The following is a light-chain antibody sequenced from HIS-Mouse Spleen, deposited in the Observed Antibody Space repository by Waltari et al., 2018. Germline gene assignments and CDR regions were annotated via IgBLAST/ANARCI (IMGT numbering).Light chain of an antibody. J-gene: IGLJ2*01. CDR2: LNSDGSH. CDR1: SGHSSYA. V-gene: IGLV4-69*01. Sequence: QLVLTQSPPASASLGASVKLTCTLSSGHSSYAIAWHQQQPEKGPRYLMKLNSDGSHSKGDGIPDRFSGSSSGAERYLTISSLQSEDEADYYCQTWGPVVFGGGTKLTVL. CDR3: QTWGPVV.